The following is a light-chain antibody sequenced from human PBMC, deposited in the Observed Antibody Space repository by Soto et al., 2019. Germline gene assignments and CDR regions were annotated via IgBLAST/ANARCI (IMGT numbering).Light chain of an antibody. CDR1: TSNIGAGYD. CDR3: QSFDSSRYV. V-gene: IGLV1-40*01. Sequence: QSVLTQPPSVSGAPGQRVTLSCPGSTSNIGAGYDVHWYQQLPGTAPKLLIYGNSNRPSGVPDRFAGSKSGTSASLAITGLEAVDEADYYCQSFDSSRYVFGTGIKVSVL. J-gene: IGLJ1*01. CDR2: GNS.